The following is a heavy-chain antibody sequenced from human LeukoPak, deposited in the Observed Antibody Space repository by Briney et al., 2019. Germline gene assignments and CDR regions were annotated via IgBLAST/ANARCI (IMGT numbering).Heavy chain of an antibody. CDR2: IIPILGIA. V-gene: IGHV1-69*04. CDR3: ASSIAVAEFDY. J-gene: IGHJ4*02. CDR1: GGTFSSYA. D-gene: IGHD6-19*01. Sequence: SVKVSCKASGGTFSSYAINWVRQAPGQGLEWMGRIIPILGIANYAQKFQGRVTFTADKSTSTAYMELSSLRSEDTAVYYCASSIAVAEFDYWGQGTLVTVSS.